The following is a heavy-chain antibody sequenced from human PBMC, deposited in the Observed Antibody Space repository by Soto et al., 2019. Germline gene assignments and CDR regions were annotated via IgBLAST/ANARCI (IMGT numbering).Heavy chain of an antibody. CDR3: ARAYGSGWYRGDYYYGMDV. J-gene: IGHJ6*02. CDR2: IIPILGIA. Sequence: GASVKVSCKASGGTFSSYTISWVRQAPGQGLEWMGRIIPILGIANYAQKFQGRVTITADKSTSTAYMELSSLRSEDTAVYYCARAYGSGWYRGDYYYGMDVWGQGTTVTVSS. V-gene: IGHV1-69*02. CDR1: GGTFSSYT. D-gene: IGHD6-19*01.